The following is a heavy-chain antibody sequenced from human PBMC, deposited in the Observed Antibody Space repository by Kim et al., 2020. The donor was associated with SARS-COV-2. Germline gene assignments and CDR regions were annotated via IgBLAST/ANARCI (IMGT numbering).Heavy chain of an antibody. CDR3: ARELKTSPGLRFLEWLDYFDY. V-gene: IGHV3-21*01. J-gene: IGHJ4*02. CDR2: ISSSSSYI. CDR1: GFTFSSYS. Sequence: GGSLRLSCAASGFTFSSYSMNWVRQAPGKGLEWVSSISSSSSYIYYADSVKGRFTISRDNAKNSLYLQMNSLRAEDTAVYYCARELKTSPGLRFLEWLDYFDYWGQGTLVTVSS. D-gene: IGHD3-3*01.